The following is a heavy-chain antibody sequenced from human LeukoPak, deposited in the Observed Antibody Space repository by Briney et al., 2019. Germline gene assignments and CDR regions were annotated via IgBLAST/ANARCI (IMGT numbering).Heavy chain of an antibody. D-gene: IGHD3-3*01. V-gene: IGHV1-18*01. CDR3: ARAAEYYDFWSALFDY. Sequence: ASVKVSCKASGYTFTSYGISWVRQAPGQGLEWTGWISAYNGNTNYAQKLQGRVTMTTDTSTSTAYMELRSLRSDDTAVYYCARAAEYYDFWSALFDYWGQGTLVTVSS. CDR2: ISAYNGNT. CDR1: GYTFTSYG. J-gene: IGHJ4*02.